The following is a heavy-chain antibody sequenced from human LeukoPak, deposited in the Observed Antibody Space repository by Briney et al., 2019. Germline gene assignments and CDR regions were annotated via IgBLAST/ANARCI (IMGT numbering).Heavy chain of an antibody. CDR3: AKGRGYSYGRGPYYFDY. J-gene: IGHJ4*02. CDR2: ISWNSGSI. CDR1: GFTFDDYA. V-gene: IGHV3-9*01. D-gene: IGHD5-18*01. Sequence: PGRSLRLSCAASGFTFDDYAMHWVRQAPGKGLEWVSGISWNSGSIGYADSVKGRFTISRDNAKNSLYLQMNSLRAEDTALYYCAKGRGYSYGRGPYYFDYWGRGTLVTVSS.